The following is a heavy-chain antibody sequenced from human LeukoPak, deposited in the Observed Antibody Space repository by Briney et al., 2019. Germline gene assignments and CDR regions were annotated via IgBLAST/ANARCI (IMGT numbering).Heavy chain of an antibody. J-gene: IGHJ4*02. CDR1: GGSFSGYY. V-gene: IGHV4-34*01. Sequence: PSETLSLTCAVYGGSFSGYYWSWIRQPPGKGLEWIGEINHRGSTNYNPSLKSRVTISVDTSKNQFSLKLSSVTAADTAVYYCARGILDSSGYYYQSLYFDYWGQGTLVTVSS. CDR3: ARGILDSSGYYYQSLYFDY. D-gene: IGHD3-22*01. CDR2: INHRGST.